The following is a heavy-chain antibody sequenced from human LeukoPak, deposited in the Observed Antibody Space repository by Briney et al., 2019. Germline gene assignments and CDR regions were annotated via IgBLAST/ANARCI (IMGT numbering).Heavy chain of an antibody. CDR1: GFPFTTYN. D-gene: IGHD3-10*02. CDR2: ISSSGSTI. V-gene: IGHV3-48*03. Sequence: PGGSLTLSCAVSGFPFTTYNMNWVRQAPGKGLEWVSYISSSGSTIYYADSVKGRFTISRDNAKNSLYPQMNSLRAEDTAVYYCAELGITMIGGVWGKGTTVTISS. J-gene: IGHJ6*04. CDR3: AELGITMIGGV.